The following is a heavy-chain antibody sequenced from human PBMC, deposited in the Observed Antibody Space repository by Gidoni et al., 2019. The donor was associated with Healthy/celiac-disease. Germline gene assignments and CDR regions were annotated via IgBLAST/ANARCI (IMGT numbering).Heavy chain of an antibody. CDR1: GFPFSSYE. Sequence: EVQLVESGGGLVQPGGSLRLSCAASGFPFSSYEMNWVRQAPGKGLEWVSYISSSGSTIYYADSVKGRFTISRDNAKNSLYLQMNSLRAEDTAVYYCARLRKPGVLYFDYWGQGTLVTVSS. CDR2: ISSSGSTI. CDR3: ARLRKPGVLYFDY. J-gene: IGHJ4*02. D-gene: IGHD2-8*01. V-gene: IGHV3-48*03.